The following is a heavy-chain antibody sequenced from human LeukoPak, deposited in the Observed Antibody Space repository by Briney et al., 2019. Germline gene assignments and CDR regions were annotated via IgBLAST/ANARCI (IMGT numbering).Heavy chain of an antibody. CDR1: GYTFTKSA. V-gene: IGHV7-4-1*02. J-gene: IGHJ6*02. CDR3: ARGVDIVAPDV. D-gene: IGHD5-12*01. CDR2: INTNTGNP. Sequence: ASVKVSCKASGYTFTKSAMNWVRQAPGQGLEWMGYINTNTGNPTYARGFTGRFVFSLDTSVSTAYLQISSLRADDTAVYYCARGVDIVAPDVWGQGTTVTVSS.